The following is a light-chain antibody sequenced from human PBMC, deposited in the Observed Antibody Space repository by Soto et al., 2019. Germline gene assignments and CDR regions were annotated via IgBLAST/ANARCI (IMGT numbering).Light chain of an antibody. J-gene: IGKJ1*01. Sequence: EIVLTQSPGTLSLSPGERATLSCRASQSVSSSYLAWYQQKPGQAPRRLIYGASSRATGIPDRFSGSGSGTDFTLTISRLEPEDNAVYYCQQYDGSPRTFGQGTKVEIK. CDR1: QSVSSSY. CDR3: QQYDGSPRT. V-gene: IGKV3-20*01. CDR2: GAS.